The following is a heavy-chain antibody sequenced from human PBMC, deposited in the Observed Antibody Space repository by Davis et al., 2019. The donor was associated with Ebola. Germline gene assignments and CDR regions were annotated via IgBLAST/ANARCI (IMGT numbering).Heavy chain of an antibody. CDR1: GYTFTAYY. D-gene: IGHD6-13*01. Sequence: ASVKVSCKASGYTFTAYYLHWVRQAPGQGLEWMGRINPNSGGTNYAQKFQGRVTTTRETSISTAYMELSRLRSDDTAVYYCARGLYSSSWIGGWFDPWGQGTLVTVSS. J-gene: IGHJ5*02. CDR3: ARGLYSSSWIGGWFDP. V-gene: IGHV1-2*06. CDR2: INPNSGGT.